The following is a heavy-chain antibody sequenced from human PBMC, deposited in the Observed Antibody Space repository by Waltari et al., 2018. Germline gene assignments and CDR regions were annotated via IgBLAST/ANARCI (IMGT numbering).Heavy chain of an antibody. CDR1: GFPFLSYG. CDR2: ISSSAGYI. CDR3: ARDTYYDSSGYKRIDF. J-gene: IGHJ4*02. V-gene: IGHV3-21*01. Sequence: EVQLVESGGGLVKPGGSLRLLCAASGFPFLSYGIHWVRQAPGKGLEWVSSISSSAGYIYYADSVKGRFTVSRDNANNSLYLQMNSLRAEDTAVYYCARDTYYDSSGYKRIDFWGQGTLVTVSS. D-gene: IGHD3-22*01.